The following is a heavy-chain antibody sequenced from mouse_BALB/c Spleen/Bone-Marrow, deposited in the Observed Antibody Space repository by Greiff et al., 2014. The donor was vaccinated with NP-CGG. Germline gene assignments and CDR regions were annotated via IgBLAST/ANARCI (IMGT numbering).Heavy chain of an antibody. CDR1: GYTFTSYW. CDR2: IFPSETYT. D-gene: IGHD4-1*01. V-gene: IGHV1-69*02. CDR3: TRDNWDY. J-gene: IGHJ2*01. Sequence: VQLQQSGAELVRPGASVKLSCKASGYTFTSYWINWVKQRPGQGLEWIGNIFPSETYTNYNQKFKAKATLTVDKSSSTAYMQLSRPTAEDSAVYYCTRDNWDYWGQGTTLTVSS.